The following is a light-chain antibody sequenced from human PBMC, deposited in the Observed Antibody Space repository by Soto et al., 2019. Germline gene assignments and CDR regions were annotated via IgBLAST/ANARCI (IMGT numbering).Light chain of an antibody. Sequence: EIVMTQSPATLSVSPGERATLSCRASQSVNSNLAWYQQKPGQAPRLLIYGASTRATGLPARFSGSGSGTEFTLTISSLQAEDVAVYYCRQYYSTRQTFGQGTKVEIK. V-gene: IGKV3-15*01. CDR2: GAS. J-gene: IGKJ1*01. CDR3: RQYYSTRQT. CDR1: QSVNSN.